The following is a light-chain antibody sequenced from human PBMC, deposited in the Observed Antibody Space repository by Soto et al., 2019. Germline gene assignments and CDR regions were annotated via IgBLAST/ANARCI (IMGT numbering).Light chain of an antibody. J-gene: IGKJ2*01. CDR2: AAS. CDR3: QQYVNWPYT. V-gene: IGKV1-39*01. Sequence: DIQMTQSPSSLSASVGDRVTITCRASQSISSYLNWYQQKPGKAPKLLIYAASSLQSGVPSRFSGSGSGTDFTLTISSLQPEDFAVYYCQQYVNWPYTFGQGTKLEI. CDR1: QSISSY.